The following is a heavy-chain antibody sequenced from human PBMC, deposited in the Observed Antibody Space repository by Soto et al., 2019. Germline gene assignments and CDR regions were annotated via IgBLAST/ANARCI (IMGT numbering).Heavy chain of an antibody. V-gene: IGHV5-51*01. CDR1: GYSFTSYW. CDR2: IYPGDSDT. CDR3: ARHGSSSINYYYGMDV. Sequence: GESLKISCKCSGYSFTSYWIGWVRQMPGKGLEWMGIIYPGDSDTRYSPSFQGQVTISADKSISTAYLQWNSLKASDTAMYYCARHGSSSINYYYGMDVWGQGTTVTVSS. J-gene: IGHJ6*02. D-gene: IGHD6-13*01.